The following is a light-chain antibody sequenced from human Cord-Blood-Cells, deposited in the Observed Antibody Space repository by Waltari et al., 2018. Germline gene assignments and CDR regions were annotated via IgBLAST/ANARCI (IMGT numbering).Light chain of an antibody. CDR3: QAWDSSTYV. CDR1: KLGDQY. Sequence: SYELTQPPSVSVSPGQTASIPCSGDKLGDQYACWYQQKPGQSPVLVIYQDSKRPSGIPERFSGSNSGNTATLTISGTQAMDEADYYCQAWDSSTYVFGTGTKVTVL. J-gene: IGLJ1*01. V-gene: IGLV3-1*01. CDR2: QDS.